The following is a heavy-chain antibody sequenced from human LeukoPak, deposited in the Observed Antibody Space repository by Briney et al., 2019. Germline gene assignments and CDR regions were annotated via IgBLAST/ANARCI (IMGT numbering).Heavy chain of an antibody. D-gene: IGHD1-1*01. CDR3: ATTKPARRYFDY. Sequence: GGSLRLSCAASGFTFSSYAMSWVRQAPGKGLEWVSAISGSGGNTYYGDSVRGRFTISRDNSKNTLYLQMNSLRAEDTAVYYCATTKPARRYFDYWGQGTLVTVSS. V-gene: IGHV3-23*01. CDR2: ISGSGGNT. J-gene: IGHJ4*02. CDR1: GFTFSSYA.